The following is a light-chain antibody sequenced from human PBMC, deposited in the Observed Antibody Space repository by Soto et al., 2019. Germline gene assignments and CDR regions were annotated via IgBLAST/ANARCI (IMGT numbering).Light chain of an antibody. CDR1: SSNIGAGYD. V-gene: IGLV1-40*01. CDR3: QSYDSSLSGYV. Sequence: QSVLTQPPSVSGAPGQRVTISCTGSSSNIGAGYDVHWYQQLPGPAPKLLIYGNSNRPSGVPDPFSGSKSGTSASLAITGLQAEDEADYYCQSYDSSLSGYVFGTGTKLTVL. J-gene: IGLJ1*01. CDR2: GNS.